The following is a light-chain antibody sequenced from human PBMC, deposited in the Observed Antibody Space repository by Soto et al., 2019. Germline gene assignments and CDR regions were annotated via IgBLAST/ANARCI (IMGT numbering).Light chain of an antibody. J-gene: IGKJ1*01. V-gene: IGKV1-39*01. CDR1: QSISSY. Sequence: IQLTQSPPSLSASVGDRVTITCRASQSISSYLNWYQQKPGKAPKLLIYAASSLQSGVPSRFSGSGSGTDFTLTISSLQPEDFATYYCQQSYSTPRTFGQGTKVDI. CDR3: QQSYSTPRT. CDR2: AAS.